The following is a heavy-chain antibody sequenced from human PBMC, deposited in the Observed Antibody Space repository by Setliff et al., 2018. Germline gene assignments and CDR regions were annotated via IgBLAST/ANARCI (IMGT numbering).Heavy chain of an antibody. J-gene: IGHJ6*03. V-gene: IGHV3-21*01. CDR2: ISDSSFHI. CDR1: GFPFSIYR. D-gene: IGHD1-26*01. Sequence: GSLRLSCAASGFPFSIYRMHWVRQAPGKGLEWVSSISDSSFHIYYADSVKGRFTISRDNAKNSLYLQMNSLRAEDTAIYFCARNQRVWGFMDVWGKGTTVTVSS. CDR3: ARNQRVWGFMDV.